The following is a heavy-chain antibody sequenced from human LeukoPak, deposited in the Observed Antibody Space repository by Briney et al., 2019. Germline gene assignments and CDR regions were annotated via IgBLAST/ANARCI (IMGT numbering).Heavy chain of an antibody. V-gene: IGHV4-39*07. J-gene: IGHJ4*02. CDR1: GGSISSSNCY. D-gene: IGHD6-13*01. CDR3: ALTAAAGTAYFDY. CDR2: IYYSGSA. Sequence: SETLSLTCTVSGGSISSSNCYWGWIRQPPGKGLGWIGSIYYSGSAYYNPSLKSRVTISVDTSKNQFSLKLSSVTAADTAVYYCALTAAAGTAYFDYWGQGTLVTVSS.